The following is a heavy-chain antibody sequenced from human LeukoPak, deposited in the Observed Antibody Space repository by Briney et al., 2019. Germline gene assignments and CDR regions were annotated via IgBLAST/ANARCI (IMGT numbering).Heavy chain of an antibody. CDR1: GYTLTELS. V-gene: IGHV1-24*01. D-gene: IGHD5-12*01. Sequence: ASGKVSCKVSGYTLTELSVHWVRQAPGNGVEWLGGFDPEDGETIYAQKFQGRVTMTEDTSTDTAYMELSSLRSEDTAVYYCATGVDIVATTFDYWGQGTLVTVSS. CDR3: ATGVDIVATTFDY. J-gene: IGHJ4*02. CDR2: FDPEDGET.